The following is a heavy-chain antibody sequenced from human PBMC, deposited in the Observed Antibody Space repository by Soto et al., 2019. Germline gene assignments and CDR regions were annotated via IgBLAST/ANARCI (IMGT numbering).Heavy chain of an antibody. Sequence: SQTLSLTGTVSGGSISSSSYYWGLIREPPGKGLEWIGSIYYSGSTYYNRSLKSRDTISVDTSKNQFSLKLSSVTAADTAVYYCATENLYYDSSGYYLRYFDYWGQGTLVTVSS. D-gene: IGHD3-22*01. CDR3: ATENLYYDSSGYYLRYFDY. V-gene: IGHV4-39*02. CDR1: GGSISSSSYY. CDR2: IYYSGST. J-gene: IGHJ4*02.